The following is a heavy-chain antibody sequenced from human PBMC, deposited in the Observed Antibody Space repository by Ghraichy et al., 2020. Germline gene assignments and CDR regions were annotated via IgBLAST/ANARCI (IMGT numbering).Heavy chain of an antibody. V-gene: IGHV3-30*04. Sequence: GGSLRLSCAASGFSFSDYALHWVRQAPGKGLEWVAVISYDGTYKHYADSVKGRFTISRDKSKKTLFLQMNSLRAEDTAVYYCARDQCTITYYYGAMDVWGPGTTVTVSS. CDR1: GFSFSDYA. CDR2: ISYDGTYK. J-gene: IGHJ6*02. D-gene: IGHD5-12*01. CDR3: ARDQCTITYYYGAMDV.